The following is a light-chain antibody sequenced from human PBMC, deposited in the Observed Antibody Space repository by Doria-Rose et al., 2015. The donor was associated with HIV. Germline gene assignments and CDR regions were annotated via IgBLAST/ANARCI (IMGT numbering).Light chain of an antibody. CDR1: STDVGGYNY. CDR2: DVS. CDR3: CSYAGSYSYVL. V-gene: IGLV2-11*01. Sequence: QSALIQPASVSGSPGQSITISCAGTSTDVGGYNYVSWYQHHPGKAPKLMIYDVSKRPSGVPDRFSGSKSGNTASLTISGLQAEDEADYYCCSYAGSYSYVLFGGGTRLTVL. J-gene: IGLJ2*01.